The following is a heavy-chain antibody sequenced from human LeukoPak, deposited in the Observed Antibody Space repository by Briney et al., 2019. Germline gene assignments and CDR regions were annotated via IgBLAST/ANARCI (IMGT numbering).Heavy chain of an antibody. CDR1: GFTFSSYA. Sequence: PGGSLRLSCAASGFTFSSYAMSWVRQTPGKGLEWVSTISGSGVSTYYGDSVYADSVKGRFTISRDDSKNTLHLQMNSLRAEDTAIYYCAKDPVVFHGGSGWHYFDYWGRGTLVTVSS. J-gene: IGHJ4*02. D-gene: IGHD6-19*01. CDR3: AKDPVVFHGGSGWHYFDY. CDR2: ISGSGVST. V-gene: IGHV3-23*01.